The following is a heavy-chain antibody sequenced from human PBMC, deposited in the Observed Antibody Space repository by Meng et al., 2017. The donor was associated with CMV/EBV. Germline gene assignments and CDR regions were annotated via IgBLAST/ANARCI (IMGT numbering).Heavy chain of an antibody. J-gene: IGHJ6*02. CDR1: GGSFSGYF. CDR3: ARELRFLESTGWYYYGMDV. V-gene: IGHV4-34*01. D-gene: IGHD3-3*01. CDR2: INHSGST. Sequence: GSLRLSCAVYGGSFSGYFWSWIRQPPGKGLEWSGEINHSGSTNYTQSPKSRVTISVDTSKNQFSLKLSSVTAAHTPVYYCARELRFLESTGWYYYGMDVWGQGTTVTVSS.